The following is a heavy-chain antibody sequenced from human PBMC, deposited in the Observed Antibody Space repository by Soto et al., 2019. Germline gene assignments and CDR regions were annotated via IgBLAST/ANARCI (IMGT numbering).Heavy chain of an antibody. CDR1: EFTFRIFA. CDR3: ARGDREDIEEVVGVRPGEYSMDV. J-gene: IGHJ6*02. CDR2: ISYDGSRK. V-gene: IGHV3-30-3*01. Sequence: QVHLVESGGGVVRPGSSLRLSCAASEFTFRIFAMHWLRQSPGKGLEWVAVISYDGSRKADSVKGRFTVSRDNSWNTLYLQMNSLRAEDTAIYYCARGDREDIEEVVGVRPGEYSMDVWGQGTTVTVSS. D-gene: IGHD1-26*01.